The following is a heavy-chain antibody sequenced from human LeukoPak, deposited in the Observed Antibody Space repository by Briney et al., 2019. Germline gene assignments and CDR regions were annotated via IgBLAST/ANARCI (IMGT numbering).Heavy chain of an antibody. CDR1: GDSISSGSYY. CDR3: ARVSGYDWESSYDY. D-gene: IGHD5-12*01. V-gene: IGHV4-61*02. CDR2: IYTSEST. Sequence: SQTLSLTCTVSGDSISSGSYYWSWIRQPAGKGLEWIGRIYTSESTNYNPSLKSRVTISVDTSKNQFSLKLSSVTAADTAVYYCARVSGYDWESSYDYWGQGTLVTVSS. J-gene: IGHJ4*02.